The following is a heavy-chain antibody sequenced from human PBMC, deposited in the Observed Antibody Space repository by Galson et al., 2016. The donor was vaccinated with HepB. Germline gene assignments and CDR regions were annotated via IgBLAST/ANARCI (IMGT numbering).Heavy chain of an antibody. V-gene: IGHV3-48*03. CDR2: VSTSGSATTM. Sequence: SLRLSCAASGFTFSSYEMNWVRQAPGKGLVWVSYVSTSGSATTMFYADSVKGRFTISRDNAKKSLYLQMNSLRAEDTAVYYCARVGIGSSWYFDYWGQGTLVTVSS. J-gene: IGHJ4*02. CDR1: GFTFSSYE. D-gene: IGHD6-13*01. CDR3: ARVGIGSSWYFDY.